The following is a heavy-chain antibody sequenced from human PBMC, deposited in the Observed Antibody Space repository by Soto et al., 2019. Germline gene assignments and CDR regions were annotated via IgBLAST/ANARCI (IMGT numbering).Heavy chain of an antibody. CDR1: GCTFSSYS. CDR3: ASLRDFWSGYYPSPSDAFDI. Sequence: GGSLRLSCAASGCTFSSYSMSWVRQAPGKGLEWVSSISSSSSYIYYADSVKGRFTISRDNAKNSLYLQMNSLRAEDTAVYYCASLRDFWSGYYPSPSDAFDIWGQGTMVTVSS. D-gene: IGHD3-3*01. J-gene: IGHJ3*02. V-gene: IGHV3-21*01. CDR2: ISSSSSYI.